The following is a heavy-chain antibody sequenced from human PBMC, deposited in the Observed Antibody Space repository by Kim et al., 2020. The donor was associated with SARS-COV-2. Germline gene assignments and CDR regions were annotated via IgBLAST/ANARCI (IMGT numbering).Heavy chain of an antibody. D-gene: IGHD3-10*01. CDR3: VKDRGSIIRDFDS. CDR1: GFTFSTYA. J-gene: IGHJ4*02. CDR2: INNNGDVT. Sequence: GGSLRLSCSASGFTFSTYAMHWVRQAPGKGLEYVSGINNNGDVTQYKDSVKGRFTIYRDKSRNTLYLQMSSLRPEDTAVYYCVKDRGSIIRDFDSWGQGTLVIVSS. V-gene: IGHV3-64D*06.